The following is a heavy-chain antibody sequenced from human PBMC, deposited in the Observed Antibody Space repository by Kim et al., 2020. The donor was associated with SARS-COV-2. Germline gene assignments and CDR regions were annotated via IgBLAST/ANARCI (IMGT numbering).Heavy chain of an antibody. J-gene: IGHJ4*02. V-gene: IGHV3-23*01. CDR3: EKVPHYGDLYFFDY. Sequence: ADAGKGRVTISRDKSKNTRDLQMNRLCAEDTAVYYCEKVPHYGDLYFFDYWGQGTLVTVSS. D-gene: IGHD4-17*01.